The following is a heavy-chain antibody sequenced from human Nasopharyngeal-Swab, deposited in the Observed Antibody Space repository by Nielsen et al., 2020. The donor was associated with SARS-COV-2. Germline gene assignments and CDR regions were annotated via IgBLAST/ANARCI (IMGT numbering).Heavy chain of an antibody. V-gene: IGHV3-53*01. CDR3: AGYGGNSQ. Sequence: GESLKISCAASGFTVSNNHVTWVRQAPGKGPECVSVIYGDGVTYYADSVKGRFTISRDSSENTVYLQMNSLRAEDTAVYYCAGYGGNSQWGQGTLVTVSS. J-gene: IGHJ4*02. CDR1: GFTVSNNH. CDR2: IYGDGVT. D-gene: IGHD4-23*01.